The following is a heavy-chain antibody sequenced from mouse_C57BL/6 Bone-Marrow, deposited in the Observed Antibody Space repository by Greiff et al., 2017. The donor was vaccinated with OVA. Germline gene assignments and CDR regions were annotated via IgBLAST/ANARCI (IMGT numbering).Heavy chain of an antibody. D-gene: IGHD1-1*01. CDR2: IRLKSDNYAT. V-gene: IGHV6-3*01. Sequence: EVMLVESGGGLVQPGGSMKLSCVASGFTFSNYWMNWVRQSPEKGLEWVAQIRLKSDNYATHYAESVKGRFTISRDDSKSSVYLQMNNLRAEDTGIYYCTVGSSYFDYWGQGTTLTVSS. CDR3: TVGSSYFDY. J-gene: IGHJ2*01. CDR1: GFTFSNYW.